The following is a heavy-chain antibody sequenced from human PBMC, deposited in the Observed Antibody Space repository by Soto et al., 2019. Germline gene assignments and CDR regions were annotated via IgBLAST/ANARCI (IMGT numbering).Heavy chain of an antibody. CDR2: ISSSGSTI. CDR1: GFTFSSYE. V-gene: IGHV3-48*03. CDR3: ARVGYCDYDDYFDY. J-gene: IGHJ4*02. Sequence: EVQLVESGGGLVQPGGSLRLSCAASGFTFSSYEMNWVRQAPGKGLEWVSYISSSGSTIYYADSVKGRFTISRDNAKNSLYLQMNSLRAEDTAVYYCARVGYCDYDDYFDYWGQGTLVTVSS. D-gene: IGHD4-17*01.